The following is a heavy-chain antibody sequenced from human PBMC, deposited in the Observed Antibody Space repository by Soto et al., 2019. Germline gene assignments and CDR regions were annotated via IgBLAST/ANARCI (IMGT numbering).Heavy chain of an antibody. CDR2: ISASGSLV. CDR1: GFTFEIYT. V-gene: IGHV3-48*04. Sequence: EVQLVESGGGLVQPGGSLRLSCAASGFTFEIYTMNWVRQAPGKGLEWLSFISASGSLVSYADSVKGRFTISRDNAKNSLYLQMASLRTGDWAVFYCVRDHLWVFDYWGQGTLVTVSS. CDR3: VRDHLWVFDY. J-gene: IGHJ4*02. D-gene: IGHD1-26*01.